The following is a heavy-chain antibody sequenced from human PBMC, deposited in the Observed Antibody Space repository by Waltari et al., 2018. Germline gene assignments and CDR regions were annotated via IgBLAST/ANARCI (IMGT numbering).Heavy chain of an antibody. CDR2: IYYNGST. J-gene: IGHJ4*02. V-gene: IGHV4-39*01. CDR1: GGSISSSSNYY. CDR3: ARRAWGSGWSY. Sequence: QLQLQESGPGLVKPSETLSLTCTVSGGSISSSSNYYLGWIRQPPGKGLEWIGSIYYNGSTYYNPSLKSRVTISVDTSKNQFSLKLSSVTAADTVVYYCARRAWGSGWSYWGQGTLVAVSS. D-gene: IGHD6-19*01.